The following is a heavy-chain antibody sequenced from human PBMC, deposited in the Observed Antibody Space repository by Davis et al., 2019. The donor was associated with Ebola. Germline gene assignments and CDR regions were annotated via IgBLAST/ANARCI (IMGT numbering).Heavy chain of an antibody. CDR3: ARELQPGRWFDP. D-gene: IGHD1-26*01. CDR2: ISYIGNT. CDR1: GGSISGYY. J-gene: IGHJ5*02. V-gene: IGHV4-59*01. Sequence: PSETLSLTCTVSGGSISGYYWSWIRQPPGKGLQWVGFISYIGNTNSNPSLKSRVTISVDTSKNQFSLMLSSVTAADTAVYYCARELQPGRWFDPWGQGTLVTVSS.